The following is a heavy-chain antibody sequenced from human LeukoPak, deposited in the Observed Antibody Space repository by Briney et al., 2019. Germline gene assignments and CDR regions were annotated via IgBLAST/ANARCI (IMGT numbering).Heavy chain of an antibody. V-gene: IGHV3-21*01. D-gene: IGHD1-26*01. CDR3: ARDPYSGNYGNYYYYYMAV. CDR1: GFTFNNYN. Sequence: GGSLKLSCATSGFTFNNYNMNWVRQGPGRALERVSSITSSGTYIFYADSVKGRFTISRDNAKNSLYLQMNSLGPEDTAVYYCARDPYSGNYGNYYYYYMAVWGKGTTVTISS. J-gene: IGHJ6*03. CDR2: ITSSGTYI.